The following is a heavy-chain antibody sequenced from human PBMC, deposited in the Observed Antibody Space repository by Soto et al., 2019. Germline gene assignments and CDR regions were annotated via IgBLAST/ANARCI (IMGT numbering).Heavy chain of an antibody. Sequence: SVKVSCEASGGTISSSAISWVRLATGQGPEWMGGIIPIFGTANYAQKFQGRVTITADESTSTAYMELSSLRSEDTAVYYCARRSGYSSSWYSDYFDYWGQGTLVTVSS. CDR2: IIPIFGTA. J-gene: IGHJ4*02. CDR1: GGTISSSA. CDR3: ARRSGYSSSWYSDYFDY. D-gene: IGHD6-13*01. V-gene: IGHV1-69*13.